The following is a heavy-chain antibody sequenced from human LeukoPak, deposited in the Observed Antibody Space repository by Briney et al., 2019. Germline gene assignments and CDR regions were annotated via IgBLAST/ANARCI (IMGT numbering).Heavy chain of an antibody. CDR1: GFMFGSYV. D-gene: IGHD4-17*01. V-gene: IGHV3-23*01. J-gene: IGHJ6*03. CDR3: AKDGDDYGDPSYMDV. CDR2: ISASGGST. Sequence: TGGSLRLSCAASGFMFGSYVMSWVRQAPGRGLEWVSGISASGGSTYYADSVKGRFTISRDNSKNTLYLQMNSLRAEDTAVYYCAKDGDDYGDPSYMDVWGRGTTVTVS.